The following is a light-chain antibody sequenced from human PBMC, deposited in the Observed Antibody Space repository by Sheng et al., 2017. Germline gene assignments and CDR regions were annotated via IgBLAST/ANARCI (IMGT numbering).Light chain of an antibody. V-gene: IGKV3-20*01. J-gene: IGKJ1*01. CDR1: QDVSTAY. CDR3: QQYDQTPRT. CDR2: GAS. Sequence: EIVLTQSPGTLSLSPGERATLSCRASQDVSTAYLAWYQQKPGQSPRLLIYGASDRAAGIPDRFSASASETDFTLTISRVEPEDFAVYYCQQYDQTPRTFGQGTKVEV.